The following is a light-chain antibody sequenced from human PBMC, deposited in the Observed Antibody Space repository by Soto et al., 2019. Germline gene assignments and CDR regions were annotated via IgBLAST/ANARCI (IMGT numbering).Light chain of an antibody. Sequence: QSALTQTASVSGSPGQSITISCTGTNSDVGAYNYVSWYQHHPGKAPKLMIFEVSNRPSGVSDRFSGSKSGNTASLTISGLQAEDEADYYCTSYTTTDTLVLFGGGTKLTVL. CDR1: NSDVGAYNY. J-gene: IGLJ2*01. CDR2: EVS. CDR3: TSYTTTDTLVL. V-gene: IGLV2-14*01.